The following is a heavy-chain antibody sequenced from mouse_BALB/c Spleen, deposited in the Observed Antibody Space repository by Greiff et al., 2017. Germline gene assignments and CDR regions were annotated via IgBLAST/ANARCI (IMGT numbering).Heavy chain of an antibody. CDR1: GYTFTSYY. CDR3: TRGPDGYYLDY. D-gene: IGHD2-3*01. V-gene: IGHV1S81*02. CDR2: INPSNGGT. J-gene: IGHJ2*01. Sequence: VQLQQSGAELVKPGASVKLSCKASGYTFTSYYMYWVKQRPGQGLEWIGEINPSNGGTNFNEKFKSKATLTVDKSSSTAYMQLSSLTSEDSAVYYCTRGPDGYYLDYWGQGTTLTVSS.